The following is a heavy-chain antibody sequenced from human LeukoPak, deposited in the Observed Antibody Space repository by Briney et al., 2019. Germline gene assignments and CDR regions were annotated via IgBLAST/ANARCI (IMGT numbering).Heavy chain of an antibody. V-gene: IGHV4-39*07. D-gene: IGHD6-19*01. J-gene: IGHJ6*03. Sequence: SETLSLTCTVSGGSISSSGYYWGWIRQPPGKGLEWIGSIYSGSTYYNPSLKSRVTISVDTSKNQFSLKLSSVTAADTAVYYCASMRGGSGWYGYYYMDVWGKGTTVTVSS. CDR1: GGSISSSGYY. CDR2: IYSGST. CDR3: ASMRGGSGWYGYYYMDV.